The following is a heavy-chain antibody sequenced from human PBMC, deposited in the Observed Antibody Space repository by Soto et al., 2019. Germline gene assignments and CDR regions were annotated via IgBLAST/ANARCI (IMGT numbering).Heavy chain of an antibody. CDR2: IWYDGSNK. Sequence: GGSLRLSCAASGFTFSSYGMHWVRQAPGKGLEWVAVIWYDGSNKYYADSVKGRFTISRDNSKNTLYLXMNXLXXXDXXVXXXXXDHERYSGYEKGAFDIWGQGTXVTV. J-gene: IGHJ3*02. CDR1: GFTFSSYG. V-gene: IGHV3-33*01. D-gene: IGHD5-12*01. CDR3: XXDHERYSGYEKGAFDI.